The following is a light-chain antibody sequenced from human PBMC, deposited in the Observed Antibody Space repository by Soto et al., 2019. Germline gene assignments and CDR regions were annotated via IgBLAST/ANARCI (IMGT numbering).Light chain of an antibody. CDR3: AAWDNSLNGWV. CDR2: SNN. CDR1: TSSIGSHT. V-gene: IGLV1-44*01. J-gene: IGLJ3*02. Sequence: QSVLPQPPSASGTPGLRVTLSCSESTSSIGSHTVNWYQHLPGTAPKLLIYSNNQRPSGVPDRFSGSKSGTSASLAISGLQSEDEAEYYCAAWDNSLNGWVLGGGTKRTVL.